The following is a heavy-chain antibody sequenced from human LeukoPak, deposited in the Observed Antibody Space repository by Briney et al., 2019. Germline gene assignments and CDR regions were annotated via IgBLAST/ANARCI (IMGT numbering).Heavy chain of an antibody. V-gene: IGHV4-30-2*01. Sequence: SETLSLTCTVSGGSVSSGGYYWSRIRQPPGKGLEWIGYIYHSGSTYYNPSLKRRVTISVDRSKNQFSLKLSSVTAADTAVYYCARWGLLPAPYFDYWGQGTLVTVSS. CDR1: GGSVSSGGYY. CDR3: ARWGLLPAPYFDY. CDR2: IYHSGST. D-gene: IGHD2-2*01. J-gene: IGHJ4*02.